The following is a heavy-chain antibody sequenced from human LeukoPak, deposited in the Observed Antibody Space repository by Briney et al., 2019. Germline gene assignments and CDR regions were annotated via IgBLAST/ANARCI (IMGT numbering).Heavy chain of an antibody. CDR2: IYHSGST. V-gene: IGHV4-30-2*01. CDR1: DGSISSGGYS. CDR3: ARAGTFHYYGSGSYRLDWFDP. D-gene: IGHD3-10*01. J-gene: IGHJ5*02. Sequence: SETLSLTCAVSDGSISSGGYSWSWIRQPPGKGLEWIGYIYHSGSTYYNPSLKSRVTISVDRSKNQFSLKLSSVTAADTAVYYCARAGTFHYYGSGSYRLDWFDPWGQGTLVTVSS.